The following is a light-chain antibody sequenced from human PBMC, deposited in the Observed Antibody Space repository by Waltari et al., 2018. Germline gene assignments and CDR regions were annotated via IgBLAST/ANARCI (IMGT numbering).Light chain of an antibody. CDR3: QHYGRSWNT. V-gene: IGKV3-20*01. CDR1: QSVSGNN. J-gene: IGKJ2*01. CDR2: GAS. Sequence: EIVLTQSPGTLSLSPGERATLSCRASQSVSGNNLAWYQQKPAQAPSLLIHGASSRATGIPYRFSGSGSGTDFTLTISRLEPEDFAVYYCQHYGRSWNTFGQGTKLEIK.